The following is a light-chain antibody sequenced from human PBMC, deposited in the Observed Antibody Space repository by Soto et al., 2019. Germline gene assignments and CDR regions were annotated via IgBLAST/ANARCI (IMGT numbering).Light chain of an antibody. V-gene: IGKV2-30*01. CDR1: QSLVYSNGNAH. CDR2: QVS. J-gene: IGKJ1*01. CDR3: MQGKHWPWT. Sequence: DAVLTQSPLSLPVTLGHPAAISCRSSQSLVYSNGNAHLIWFQQRPGQSPRRLIYQVSTRDAGVPDRFSGSGSGSSFTLIISRVEAEDVGLYYCMQGKHWPWTFGQGTKVEIK.